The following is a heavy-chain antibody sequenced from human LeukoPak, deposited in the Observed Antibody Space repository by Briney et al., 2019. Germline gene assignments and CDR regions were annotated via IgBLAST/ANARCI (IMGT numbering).Heavy chain of an antibody. J-gene: IGHJ4*02. V-gene: IGHV3-11*01. CDR1: GFPFSDYY. CDR3: PRDKGGYFDS. D-gene: IGHD3-16*01. Sequence: GGSLRLSCAASGFPFSDYYMSWIRQAPGKGLEWISYISSSGSARYYADSVQGRFIISRDNAKNSLHLQMNSLRAEDTAVYFCPRDKGGYFDSCGQGTLVTVSS. CDR2: ISSSGSAR.